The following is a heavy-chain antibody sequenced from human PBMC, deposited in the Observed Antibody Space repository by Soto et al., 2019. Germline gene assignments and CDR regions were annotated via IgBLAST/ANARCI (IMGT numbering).Heavy chain of an antibody. CDR2: ITSGGDYT. J-gene: IGHJ6*02. V-gene: IGHV3-23*01. Sequence: EVQLLESGGGLVQPGGSLRLSCAASGFTFSNYAMAWVRQAPGRGLEWVSGITSGGDYTYYADSVKGRLTISRDNSKTTLYLQMDSLRDEDTAVYYCAKHRTYSNYHYYYAMDVWGQGTTVTVSS. D-gene: IGHD4-4*01. CDR1: GFTFSNYA. CDR3: AKHRTYSNYHYYYAMDV.